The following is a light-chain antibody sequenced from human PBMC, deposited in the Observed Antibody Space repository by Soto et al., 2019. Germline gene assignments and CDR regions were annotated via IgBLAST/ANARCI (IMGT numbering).Light chain of an antibody. CDR1: SSDVWSFNF. Sequence: QSALTQPASVSGSLGQSITISCTRPSSDVWSFNFVSWYQQHPDKAPQVLIYEVTKRPPGVSNRFSGSKSGNTASLTISGLQADDEADYYCCSDAGSSSYVFGTGTSSPS. CDR3: CSDAGSSSYV. V-gene: IGLV2-23*02. CDR2: EVT. J-gene: IGLJ1*01.